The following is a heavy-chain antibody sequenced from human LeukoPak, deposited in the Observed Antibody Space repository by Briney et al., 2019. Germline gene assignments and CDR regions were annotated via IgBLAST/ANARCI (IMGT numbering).Heavy chain of an antibody. CDR3: AKGQLERQPFDDAFDI. J-gene: IGHJ3*02. CDR2: INPDGRTT. Sequence: GGSLRLSCAASGFSFSSYWMHWVRQDAGKGLMWVSRINPDGRTTDYADSGKGRFTISRDNSKNTLYLQMNSLRAEDTAVYYCAKGQLERQPFDDAFDIWGQGTMVTVSS. V-gene: IGHV3-74*01. D-gene: IGHD1-1*01. CDR1: GFSFSSYW.